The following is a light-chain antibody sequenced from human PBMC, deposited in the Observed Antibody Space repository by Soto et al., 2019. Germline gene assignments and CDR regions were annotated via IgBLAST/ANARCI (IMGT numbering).Light chain of an antibody. CDR3: QHYDHLPPLS. CDR1: QDIKNY. J-gene: IGKJ4*01. Sequence: DIQMTQSPSSLSASVGDRVTITCQASQDIKNYLNWYQQKPGKAPNLLIYEASNLKTGVPSRFRRSGSGTHVTFTISSLQPEDIATYYCQHYDHLPPLSFGGGTKVEIK. V-gene: IGKV1-33*01. CDR2: EAS.